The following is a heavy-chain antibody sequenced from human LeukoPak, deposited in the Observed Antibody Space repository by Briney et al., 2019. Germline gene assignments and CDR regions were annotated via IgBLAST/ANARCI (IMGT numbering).Heavy chain of an antibody. CDR2: ISWNSGSI. V-gene: IGHV3-9*01. Sequence: GGSLRLSRAASGFTFDDYAMHWVRQAPGKGLEWVSGISWNSGSIGYADSVKGRFTISRDNAKNSLYLQMNSLRAEDTALYYCAKDMWFGDLKSGPVDYWGQGTLVTVSS. CDR1: GFTFDDYA. J-gene: IGHJ4*02. D-gene: IGHD3-10*01. CDR3: AKDMWFGDLKSGPVDY.